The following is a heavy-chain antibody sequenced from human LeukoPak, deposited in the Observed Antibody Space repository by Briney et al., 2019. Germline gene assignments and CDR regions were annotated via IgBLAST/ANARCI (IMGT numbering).Heavy chain of an antibody. D-gene: IGHD3-22*01. CDR1: GYTLTELS. CDR2: FDPEDGET. Sequence: ASVKVSCKVSGYTLTELSMHWVRQAPGKGLEWMGGFDPEDGETIYAQKFQGRVTMTEDTSTGTAYMELSSLRSEDTAVYYCATVDYYDSSGYHNWFDPWGQGTLVTVSS. V-gene: IGHV1-24*01. J-gene: IGHJ5*02. CDR3: ATVDYYDSSGYHNWFDP.